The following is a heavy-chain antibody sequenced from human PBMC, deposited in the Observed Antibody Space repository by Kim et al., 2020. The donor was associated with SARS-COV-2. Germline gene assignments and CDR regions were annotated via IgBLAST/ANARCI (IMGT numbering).Heavy chain of an antibody. D-gene: IGHD5-18*01. V-gene: IGHV3-23*01. J-gene: IGHJ2*01. CDR3: AKDHGYSYGRYFDL. Sequence: ADSVKGRFTISRDNSKNTLYLQMNSLRAEDTAVYYCAKDHGYSYGRYFDLWGRGTLVTVSS.